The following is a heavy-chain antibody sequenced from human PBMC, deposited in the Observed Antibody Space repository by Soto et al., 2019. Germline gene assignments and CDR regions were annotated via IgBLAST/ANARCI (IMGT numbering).Heavy chain of an antibody. D-gene: IGHD3-16*01. J-gene: IGHJ4*02. Sequence: EVQLVESGGGLVKPGGSLRLSCAASGFTFSNAWMNWVRQAPGKGLEWVGRIISKTDGGTTDYAAPVKGRLTISRDDSKNTLYLPMNSLKTDDTAVYDCTTVGLSVGGETETFDYWGQGTLVTVSS. CDR3: TTVGLSVGGETETFDY. CDR1: GFTFSNAW. CDR2: IISKTDGGTT. V-gene: IGHV3-15*07.